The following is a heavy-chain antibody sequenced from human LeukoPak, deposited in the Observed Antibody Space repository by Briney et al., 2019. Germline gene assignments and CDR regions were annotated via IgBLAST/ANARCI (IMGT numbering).Heavy chain of an antibody. J-gene: IGHJ6*02. CDR1: GFTFSTYD. V-gene: IGHV3-13*01. CDR2: IGTAGHT. D-gene: IGHD2-2*01. Sequence: GGSLRLSCAASGFTFSTYDMHWVRQATGKGPEWVSAIGTAGHTYYPVSVVGRFTISRENAKNSLYLQMNSLRAGDTAVYYCARGPHCTTTTCYPYAMDVWGQGTTVTVSS. CDR3: ARGPHCTTTTCYPYAMDV.